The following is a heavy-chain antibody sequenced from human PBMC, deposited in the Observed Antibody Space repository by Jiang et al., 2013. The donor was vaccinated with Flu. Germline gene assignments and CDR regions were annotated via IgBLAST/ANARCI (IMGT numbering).Heavy chain of an antibody. D-gene: IGHD5-12*01. CDR2: INPGDSDT. V-gene: IGHV5-51*01. Sequence: KISCKGSGYSFTSFWIAWVRQMPGKGLEWMGIINPGDSDTRYSPSFQGQVTISADKSITTAYLQWSSLKASDTAMYYCARRYSDYDWYFDLWGRGTLVTVSS. CDR1: GYSFTSFW. J-gene: IGHJ2*01. CDR3: ARRYSDYDWYFDL.